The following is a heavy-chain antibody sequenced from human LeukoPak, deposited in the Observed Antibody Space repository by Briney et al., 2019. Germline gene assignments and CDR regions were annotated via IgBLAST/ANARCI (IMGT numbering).Heavy chain of an antibody. CDR2: IKQDGSDK. CDR1: GFTFGNYW. V-gene: IGHV3-7*01. D-gene: IGHD6-6*01. J-gene: IGHJ4*02. Sequence: GSLRLSCAASGFTFGNYWVSWVRQAPGKGLEWVANIKQDGSDKYYVDSVTGRFTISRDNAKNSLYLQMNSLRAEDTAVYYCARWATSFDLWGQGTLVTVSS. CDR3: ARWATSFDL.